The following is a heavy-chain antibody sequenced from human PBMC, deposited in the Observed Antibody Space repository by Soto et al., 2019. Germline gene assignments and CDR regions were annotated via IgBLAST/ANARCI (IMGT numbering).Heavy chain of an antibody. CDR3: ARAHPSIAASWSDEYYYYGMDV. CDR2: IYYSGST. J-gene: IGHJ6*02. Sequence: SETLSLTCTVSGGSISSGGYYWSWIRQHPGKGLEWIGYIYYSGSTYYNPSLKSRVTISVDTSKNQFSLKLSSVTAADTAVDYCARAHPSIAASWSDEYYYYGMDVWGQGTTVTVSS. D-gene: IGHD6-6*01. CDR1: GGSISSGGYY. V-gene: IGHV4-31*03.